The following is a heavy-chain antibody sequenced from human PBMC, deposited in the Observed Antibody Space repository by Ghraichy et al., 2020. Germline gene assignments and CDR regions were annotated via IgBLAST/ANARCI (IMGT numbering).Heavy chain of an antibody. CDR1: GFTFSSYS. Sequence: GGSLRLSCAASGFTFSSYSMNWVRQAPGKGLEWVSSISSSSSYIYYADSVKGRFTISRDNAKNSLYLQMNSLRAEDTAVYYCAREPESPHHSPKSSGGSDLDYWGQGTLVTVSS. CDR2: ISSSSSYI. V-gene: IGHV3-21*01. D-gene: IGHD2-15*01. J-gene: IGHJ4*02. CDR3: AREPESPHHSPKSSGGSDLDY.